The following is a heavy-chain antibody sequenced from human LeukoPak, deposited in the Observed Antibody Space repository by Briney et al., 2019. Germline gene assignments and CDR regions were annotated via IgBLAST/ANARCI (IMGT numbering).Heavy chain of an antibody. CDR3: ARGSTTVRFDY. CDR1: GGSFSGYY. V-gene: IGHV4-34*01. CDR2: INHSGST. Sequence: SETLSITCAVYGGSFSGYYWSWIRQPPGKGLEWIGEINHSGSTNYNPSLKSRDTISVDTSKNQFSLKLSSVTAADTAVYYCARGSTTVRFDYWGQGTLVTVSS. D-gene: IGHD4-17*01. J-gene: IGHJ4*02.